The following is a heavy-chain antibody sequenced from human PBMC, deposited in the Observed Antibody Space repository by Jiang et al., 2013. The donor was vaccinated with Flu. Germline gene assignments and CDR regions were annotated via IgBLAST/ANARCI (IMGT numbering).Heavy chain of an antibody. D-gene: IGHD1-26*01. Sequence: EVRNPGSSVKVSCTASGGTFSDYAFSWVRQAPGQGLEWMGEIIPIFDSAEYAQKFRGRLTITADESTSTSYMELSGLTSADTAVYYCARRSGSYTYWGQGTLVTVSP. CDR2: IIPIFDSA. CDR1: GGTFSDYA. CDR3: ARRSGSYTY. J-gene: IGHJ4*02. V-gene: IGHV1-69*01.